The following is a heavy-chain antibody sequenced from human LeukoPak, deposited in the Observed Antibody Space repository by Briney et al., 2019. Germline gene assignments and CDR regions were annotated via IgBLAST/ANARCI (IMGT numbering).Heavy chain of an antibody. V-gene: IGHV2-70*11. D-gene: IGHD3-9*01. CDR1: GVSLSTSGMC. J-gene: IGHJ4*02. CDR3: ARIGDYDILTGYYNFDY. CDR2: IDWNDDK. Sequence: QTLSLTCTFSGVSLSTSGMCVSWIRQPPGKALEWLARIDWNDDKYYSTSLKTRLTISKDTSKNQVVLTMTNMDPVDTATYYCARIGDYDILTGYYNFDYWGQGTLVTVSS.